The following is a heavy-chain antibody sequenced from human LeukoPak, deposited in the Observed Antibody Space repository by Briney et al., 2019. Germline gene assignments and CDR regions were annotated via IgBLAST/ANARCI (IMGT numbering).Heavy chain of an antibody. D-gene: IGHD3-10*02. CDR3: ARGALHVFDY. Sequence: GGSLRLSCAASGFTVSGYYMNWVRQAPAKGLEWVSCISTSGSTTYYADSVKGRFTISRDNAKNSLFLQMNTLTAEDTAVYYCARGALHVFDYWGQGTPVTVSS. CDR2: ISTSGSTT. V-gene: IGHV3-69-1*02. CDR1: GFTVSGYY. J-gene: IGHJ4*02.